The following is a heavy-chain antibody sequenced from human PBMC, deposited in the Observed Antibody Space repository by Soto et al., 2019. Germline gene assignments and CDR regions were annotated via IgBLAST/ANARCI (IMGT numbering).Heavy chain of an antibody. CDR3: ARTVGAACYFDF. CDR2: IYTSGST. Sequence: QVQLQESGPGLVKPSETLSLTCTVSGDSMTKYYWSWIRQPAGKGLEWIGRIYTSGSTNYNPSLKSRVTMSIDTSNNHFSLKLKSVTAADTAVYYCARTVGAACYFDFWGQGALVTVSS. V-gene: IGHV4-4*07. D-gene: IGHD1-26*01. CDR1: GDSMTKYY. J-gene: IGHJ4*02.